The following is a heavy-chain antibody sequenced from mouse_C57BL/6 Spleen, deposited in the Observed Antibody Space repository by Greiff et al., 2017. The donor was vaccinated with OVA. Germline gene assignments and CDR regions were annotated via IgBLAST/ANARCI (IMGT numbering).Heavy chain of an antibody. J-gene: IGHJ3*01. CDR3: ARSLTGTPFFAY. Sequence: QVQLQQPGAELVKPGASVKLSCKASGYTFTSYWMHWVKQRPGQGLEWIGMIHPNSGSTNYNEKFKSKATLTVDKSSSTAYMQLSSLTSEDSAVYYCARSLTGTPFFAYWGQGTLVTVSA. D-gene: IGHD4-1*01. CDR2: IHPNSGST. CDR1: GYTFTSYW. V-gene: IGHV1-64*01.